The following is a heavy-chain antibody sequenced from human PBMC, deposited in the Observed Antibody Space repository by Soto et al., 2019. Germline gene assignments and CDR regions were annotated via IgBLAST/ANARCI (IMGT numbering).Heavy chain of an antibody. J-gene: IGHJ6*02. D-gene: IGHD3-10*01. CDR2: IYPGDSDT. CDR1: GYSFNTYC. Sequence: GESLKISCKGSGYSFNTYCIGWVRQMPGRGLECMGVIYPGDSDTRYGPALHGHATISPAKSISTAYLQSSSLKASDTAMYYCATANGSRSDPWPPPKYFYAMDVWGQGSTV. V-gene: IGHV5-51*01. CDR3: ATANGSRSDPWPPPKYFYAMDV.